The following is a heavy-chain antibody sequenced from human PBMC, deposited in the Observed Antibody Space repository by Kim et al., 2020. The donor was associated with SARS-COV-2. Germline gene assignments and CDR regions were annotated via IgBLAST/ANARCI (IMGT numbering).Heavy chain of an antibody. V-gene: IGHV3-21*01. CDR2: ISSSSTYI. J-gene: IGHJ6*01. D-gene: IGHD1-1*01. Sequence: GGSLRLSCAASGFTFSTYSMNWVRQAPGKGLEWVSSISSSSTYINYADSVKGRFTISRDNAKNSLYLQMNSLRAEDTASYYCARDRLEPSNYYYYYGMDV. CDR3: ARDRLEPSNYYYYYGMDV. CDR1: GFTFSTYS.